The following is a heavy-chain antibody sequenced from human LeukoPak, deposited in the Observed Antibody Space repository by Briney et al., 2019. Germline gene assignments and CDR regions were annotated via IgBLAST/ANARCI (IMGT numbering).Heavy chain of an antibody. CDR3: ARDGSGSFSGYYYYMDV. CDR1: GFTFSSYA. D-gene: IGHD1-26*01. J-gene: IGHJ6*03. V-gene: IGHV3-23*01. Sequence: SGGSLRLSCAASGFTFSSYAMSWVRQAPGKGLEWVSAISGSGGSTYYADSVKGRFTISRDNTKNSLYLQMNSLRAEDTAFYYCARDGSGSFSGYYYYMDVWGKGTTVTVSS. CDR2: ISGSGGST.